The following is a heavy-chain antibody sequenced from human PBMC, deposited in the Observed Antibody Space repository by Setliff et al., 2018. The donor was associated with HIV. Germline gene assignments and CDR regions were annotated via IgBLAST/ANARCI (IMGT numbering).Heavy chain of an antibody. CDR1: GGSISSSNW. J-gene: IGHJ6*03. CDR2: IYHSGST. CDR3: VRGAPRPAYYHYYYMDV. V-gene: IGHV4-4*02. D-gene: IGHD6-6*01. Sequence: SETLSLTCAVSGGSISSSNWWSWVRQPPGKGLEWIGEIYHSGSTNYNPSLKSRVTMSVDTSKNQFSLKLSSVTATDTAVYYCVRGAPRPAYYHYYYMDVWGKGTTVTVSS.